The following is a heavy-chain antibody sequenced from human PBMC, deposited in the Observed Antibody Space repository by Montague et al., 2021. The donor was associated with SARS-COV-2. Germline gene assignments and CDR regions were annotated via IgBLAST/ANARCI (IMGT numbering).Heavy chain of an antibody. J-gene: IGHJ3*01. CDR2: TYCRSKWYN. CDR1: VASLSSDSLP. D-gene: IGHD2-2*03. V-gene: IGHV6-1*01. CDR3: ARKMDSSFDV. Sequence: VASLSSDSLPSHGIRQSPPRGREWLASTYCRSKWYNDSAPSVSGRATVKPDTSRNQFSLHLDSVTPEDTALYFCARKMDSSFDVWGKGTMVIVS.